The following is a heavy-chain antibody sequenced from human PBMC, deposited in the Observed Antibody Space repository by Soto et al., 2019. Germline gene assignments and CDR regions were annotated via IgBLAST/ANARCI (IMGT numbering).Heavy chain of an antibody. V-gene: IGHV1-69*06. CDR1: GGTFNSFS. CDR3: TRRGRQSANWFDP. CDR2: IIPMSGRP. Sequence: SVKVSCKASGGTFNSFSIDWVRQAPGQGLEWMGGIIPMSGRPNYAQRFQGRVTFSADKSTNSVYMEVNSLTHEDTAVYYCTRRGRQSANWFDPWGQGTLVTVSS. J-gene: IGHJ5*02.